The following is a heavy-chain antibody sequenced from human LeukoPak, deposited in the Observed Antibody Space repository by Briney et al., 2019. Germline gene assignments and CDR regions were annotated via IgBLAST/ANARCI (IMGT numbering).Heavy chain of an antibody. CDR3: ARRAFGGGYYYYLDV. CDR1: GYNFSRNC. J-gene: IGHJ6*03. V-gene: IGHV5-51*01. Sequence: GESLKISCAGSGYNFSRNCIAWVRHMHGKGLEWMGIIHRGDSDIRYSPSFQGQVTISADKSINTAYPQWSSLKASVTAMYYCARRAFGGGYYYYLDVWGKGTTVTVSS. D-gene: IGHD3-3*01. CDR2: IHRGDSDI.